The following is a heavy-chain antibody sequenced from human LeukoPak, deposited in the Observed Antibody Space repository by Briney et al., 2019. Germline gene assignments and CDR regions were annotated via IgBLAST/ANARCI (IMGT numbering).Heavy chain of an antibody. CDR1: GGSISSGGYY. J-gene: IGHJ5*02. V-gene: IGHV4-31*03. CDR2: IYYSGST. D-gene: IGHD3-3*01. CDR3: ARQARTRISIFGVVIMMNWFDP. Sequence: PSQTLSLTCTVSGGSISSGGYYWSWIRQHPGKGLGWIGYIYYSGSTYYNPSLKSRVTISVDTSKNQFSLKLSSVTAADTAVYYCARQARTRISIFGVVIMMNWFDPWGQGTLVTVSS.